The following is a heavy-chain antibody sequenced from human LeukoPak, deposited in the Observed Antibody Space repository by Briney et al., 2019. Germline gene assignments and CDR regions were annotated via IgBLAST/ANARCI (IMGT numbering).Heavy chain of an antibody. Sequence: PGGSLRLSCAASGFTFSSNWMHWVRQAPGKGLEWVSRINEDGSTTNYADSVKGRSTIFRDNAKNTLYLQINSRRAEDTAVYYCVRDLGGRSGHWGQGTLVTVSS. CDR2: INEDGSTT. CDR1: GFTFSSNW. V-gene: IGHV3-74*01. CDR3: VRDLGGRSGH. J-gene: IGHJ4*02. D-gene: IGHD1-26*01.